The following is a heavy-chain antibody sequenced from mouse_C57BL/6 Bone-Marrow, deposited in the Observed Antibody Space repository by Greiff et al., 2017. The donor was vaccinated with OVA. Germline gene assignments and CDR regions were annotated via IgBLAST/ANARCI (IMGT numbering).Heavy chain of an antibody. Sequence: QVQLQQPGPGLVQPSQSLSITCTVSGFSLTSYGVHWVRQSPGKGLEWLGVIWSGGSTDYNAAFISRLSISKDNSKSQVFFKMNSLQADDTAIYYCARNGRLPFAYWGQGTLVTVSA. CDR1: GFSLTSYG. D-gene: IGHD3-2*02. V-gene: IGHV2-2*01. J-gene: IGHJ3*01. CDR3: ARNGRLPFAY. CDR2: IWSGGST.